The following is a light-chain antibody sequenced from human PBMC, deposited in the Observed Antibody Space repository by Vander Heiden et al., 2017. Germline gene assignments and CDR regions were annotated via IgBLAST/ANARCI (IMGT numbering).Light chain of an antibody. J-gene: IGKJ4*02. CDR3: QQRYRTQRT. CDR1: QSISSY. V-gene: IGKV1-39*01. Sequence: DIQMTQSPSSLSASVGDRVPITCRASQSISSYLNWYQQKPGKAPKLLIYAASSLQSGGPSRCCGSGSGTDVTTTTSSVQPEDFATYYCQQRYRTQRTFGGGTKVEIK. CDR2: AAS.